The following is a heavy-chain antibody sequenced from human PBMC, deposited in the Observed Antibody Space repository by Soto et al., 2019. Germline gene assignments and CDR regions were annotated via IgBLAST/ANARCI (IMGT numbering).Heavy chain of an antibody. J-gene: IGHJ6*03. D-gene: IGHD1-7*01. CDR3: AGTTPHQWYYMDV. V-gene: IGHV6-1*01. CDR2: TYYRSRWYN. Sequence: QVQLQESGPGLVKPSQTLSLTCAISGDSVSSNSAAWNWIRLSPSRGLEWLARTYYRSRWYNDYAVSVRSRITVNPDTAKNQFSLQLTSVTPEDTAVYYCAGTTPHQWYYMDVWGKGTTVTVSS. CDR1: GDSVSSNSAA.